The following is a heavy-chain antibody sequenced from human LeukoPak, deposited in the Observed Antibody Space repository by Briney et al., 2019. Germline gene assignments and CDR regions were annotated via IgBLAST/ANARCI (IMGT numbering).Heavy chain of an antibody. CDR3: TRDPEYSDI. CDR1: ELTLSDYY. CDR2: ISASGTSI. Sequence: GGSLRLSCTASELTLSDYYINWLRQAPGKGLEWISYISASGTSIYHADSVKGRFSVSRENANNSVFLQMDGLRVEDSAVYFCTRDPEYSDIWGQGTLVTVSP. V-gene: IGHV3-11*01. J-gene: IGHJ4*02. D-gene: IGHD4-17*01.